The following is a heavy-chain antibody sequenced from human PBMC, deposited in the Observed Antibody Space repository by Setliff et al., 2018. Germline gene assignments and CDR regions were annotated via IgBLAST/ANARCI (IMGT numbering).Heavy chain of an antibody. CDR1: GYTFTGYY. V-gene: IGHV1-18*04. CDR2: ISAYNGNT. Sequence: GASVKVSCKASGYTFTGYYMYWVRQAPGQGLEWMGWISAYNGNTNYAQKLQGRVTMTTDTSTSTAYMELSSLRSEDTAVYYCARDLVLLGYQLDYWGQGTLVTVSS. D-gene: IGHD2-8*01. J-gene: IGHJ4*02. CDR3: ARDLVLLGYQLDY.